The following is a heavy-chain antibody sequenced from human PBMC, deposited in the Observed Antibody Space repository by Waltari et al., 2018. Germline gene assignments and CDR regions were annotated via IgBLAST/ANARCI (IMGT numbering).Heavy chain of an antibody. CDR1: GGSLSSSS. CDR2: IFYIGST. J-gene: IGHJ2*01. Sequence: QVQLRESGPGLVQPSETLSLTCTVSGGSLSSSSWSWIRQSPGKGLEYIGYIFYIGSTNYNPSLKSRVTISVDTSKNQFSLKVRSVTAADTAVYYCARGYGDHVGYWYFDLWGRGTLVTV. CDR3: ARGYGDHVGYWYFDL. D-gene: IGHD4-17*01. V-gene: IGHV4-59*01.